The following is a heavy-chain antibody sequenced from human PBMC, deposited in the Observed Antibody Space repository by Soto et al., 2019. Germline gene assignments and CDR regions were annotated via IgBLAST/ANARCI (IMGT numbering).Heavy chain of an antibody. J-gene: IGHJ4*02. D-gene: IGHD5-12*01. CDR1: GFTFRSYW. CDR3: VRAHWDDGYPGAYLDY. V-gene: IGHV3-74*01. Sequence: EVQLVESGGGLVQPGGSLRLSCAASGFTFRSYWMHWVRQAPGKGLVWVSRINSDGSSTSYADSVKGRFTISRDNAKNKLYLQINSLRAEDTAVYYCVRAHWDDGYPGAYLDYWGQGNLVTVSS. CDR2: INSDGSST.